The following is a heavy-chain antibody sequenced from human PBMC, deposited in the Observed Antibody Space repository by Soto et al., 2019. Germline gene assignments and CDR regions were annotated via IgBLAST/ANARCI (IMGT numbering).Heavy chain of an antibody. CDR1: GGSVSSGSYY. CDR2: IYYSGST. Sequence: SATRSLTWTVSGGSVSSGSYYWIWIRQPPGKGLEWIGYIYYSGSTNYNPSLKSRVTISVDTSKNQFSLKLSSVTAADTAVYYCARVVRTVSYGMDVWGQGTTVTVSS. V-gene: IGHV4-61*01. D-gene: IGHD1-20*01. CDR3: ARVVRTVSYGMDV. J-gene: IGHJ6*02.